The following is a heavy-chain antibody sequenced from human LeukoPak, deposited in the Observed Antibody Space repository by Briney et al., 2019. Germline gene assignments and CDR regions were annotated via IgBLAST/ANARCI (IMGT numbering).Heavy chain of an antibody. CDR2: IYYSGST. Sequence: PSETLSLTCTVSGGSISSSSYYWGWIRQPPGKGLEWIGSIYYSGSTYYNPSLKGRVTISVDTSKNQFSLKLSSVTAADTAVYYCARQTLDCSGGSCYGYFDYWGQGALVTVSS. V-gene: IGHV4-39*01. CDR1: GGSISSSSYY. D-gene: IGHD2-15*01. J-gene: IGHJ4*02. CDR3: ARQTLDCSGGSCYGYFDY.